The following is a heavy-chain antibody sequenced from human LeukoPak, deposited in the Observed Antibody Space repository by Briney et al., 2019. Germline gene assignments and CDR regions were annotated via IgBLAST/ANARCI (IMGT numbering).Heavy chain of an antibody. CDR3: ARVGYCSGGSCYGLFDY. J-gene: IGHJ4*02. Sequence: PSETLSLTCAVYGGSFSGYYWSWIRQPPGKGLEWIGEINHSGSTNYNPSLKSRVTISVDTSKNQFSLKLSSVTAADTAVYYCARVGYCSGGSCYGLFDYWGQGTLVTGSS. CDR2: INHSGST. CDR1: GGSFSGYY. D-gene: IGHD2-15*01. V-gene: IGHV4-34*01.